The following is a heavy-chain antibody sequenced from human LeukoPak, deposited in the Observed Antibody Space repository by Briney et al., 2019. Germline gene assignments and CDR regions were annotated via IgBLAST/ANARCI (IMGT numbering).Heavy chain of an antibody. J-gene: IGHJ4*02. V-gene: IGHV3-30*04. CDR3: ARVSSGWYIKENFDY. CDR2: ISYDGSNK. Sequence: PGGSLRLSCAASGFTFSSYAMHWVRQAPGKGLEWVAVISYDGSNKYYADSVKGRFTISRDNSKNTLYLQMNSLRAEDTAVYYCARVSSGWYIKENFDYWGQGTLVTVSS. D-gene: IGHD6-19*01. CDR1: GFTFSSYA.